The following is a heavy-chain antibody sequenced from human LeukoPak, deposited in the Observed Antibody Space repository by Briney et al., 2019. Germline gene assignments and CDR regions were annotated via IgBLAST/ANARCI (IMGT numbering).Heavy chain of an antibody. CDR2: IYPGDSDT. Sequence: GESLKISCKGSGYSFTSYLIGWVRQMPVKGLEWMGIIYPGDSDTRYSPSFQGQVTISADKSISTAYLQWSSLKASDTAMYYCARRPFDPNSAFDIWGQGTMVTVSS. J-gene: IGHJ3*02. CDR3: ARRPFDPNSAFDI. D-gene: IGHD3-16*01. CDR1: GYSFTSYL. V-gene: IGHV5-51*01.